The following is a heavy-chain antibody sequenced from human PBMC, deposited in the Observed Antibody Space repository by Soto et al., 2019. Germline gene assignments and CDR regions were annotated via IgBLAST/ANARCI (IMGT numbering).Heavy chain of an antibody. J-gene: IGHJ4*02. D-gene: IGHD4-17*01. V-gene: IGHV3-30-3*01. CDR1: GFTFSSYS. Sequence: QVQLVESGGGVVQPGRSLRLSCAAPGFTFSSYSMHWVRQAPGKGLEWVAVISYDGSNKYYADSVKGRFTISRDNSKNTLYLQMDSLRPEDTAVYYCARHDYGRYYFDYWGQGTLVSVSS. CDR3: ARHDYGRYYFDY. CDR2: ISYDGSNK.